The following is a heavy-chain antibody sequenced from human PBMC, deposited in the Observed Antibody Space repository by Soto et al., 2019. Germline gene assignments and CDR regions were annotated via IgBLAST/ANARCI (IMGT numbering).Heavy chain of an antibody. V-gene: IGHV1-69*12. D-gene: IGHD3-10*01. CDR2: FIPIFGAA. J-gene: IGHJ6*02. Sequence: QVQLVQSGAEVKKPGSSVKVSCKASGGTFSSYAISWVRQAPGQGLEWMGGFIPIFGAADYAPNFQGRVTIAADESTSTAYMELSSLRSEDTAVYYCASPRDNYYYNGMDVWGQGTTVTVSS. CDR1: GGTFSSYA. CDR3: ASPRDNYYYNGMDV.